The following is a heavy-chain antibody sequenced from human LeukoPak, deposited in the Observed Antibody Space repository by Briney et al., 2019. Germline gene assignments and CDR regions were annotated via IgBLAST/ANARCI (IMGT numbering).Heavy chain of an antibody. D-gene: IGHD3-16*02. V-gene: IGHV4-34*01. CDR2: INHRGST. J-gene: IGHJ4*02. CDR1: GGSFSGYY. Sequence: PSETLSLTCAVSGGSFSGYYWNWIRQPPGKGLEWIGEINHRGSTNYNPSLKSRVTISVDTSKNQFSLKLSSVTAADTAVYYCARGRTTYDYAWGSYRPPDYWGQGTLVTVSS. CDR3: ARGRTTYDYAWGSYRPPDY.